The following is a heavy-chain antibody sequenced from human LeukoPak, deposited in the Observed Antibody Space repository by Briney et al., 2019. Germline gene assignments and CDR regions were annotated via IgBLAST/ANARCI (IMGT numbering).Heavy chain of an antibody. D-gene: IGHD6-19*01. CDR1: GYTFTGYY. V-gene: IGHV1-2*02. CDR2: INPNSGGT. J-gene: IGHJ4*02. CDR3: ARVRSGSGRGWYFDY. Sequence: ASVKVSCKASGYTFTGYYMHWVRQAPGQGLEWMGWINPNSGGTNYAQKFQGRVTMTRDTSISTAYIELSRLRSDDTAVYYCARVRSGSGRGWYFDYWGQGTLVTVSS.